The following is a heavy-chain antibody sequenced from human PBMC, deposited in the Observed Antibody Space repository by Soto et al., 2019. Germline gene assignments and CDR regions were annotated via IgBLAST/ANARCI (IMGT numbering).Heavy chain of an antibody. J-gene: IGHJ6*02. D-gene: IGHD4-17*01. V-gene: IGHV3-73*01. CDR1: GFTFSGSA. CDR2: IRSKANSYAT. Sequence: GGSLRLSCATSGFTFSGSAMHWVRQASGKGLEWVGRIRSKANSYATAYAASVKGRFTISRDDSKNTAYLQMNSLKTEDTAVYYCTRAAPTTVTTKGLYYYGMDVWGQGTTVTVSS. CDR3: TRAAPTTVTTKGLYYYGMDV.